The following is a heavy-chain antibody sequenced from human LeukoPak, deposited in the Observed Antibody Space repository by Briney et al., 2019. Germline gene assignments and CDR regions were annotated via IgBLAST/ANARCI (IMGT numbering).Heavy chain of an antibody. V-gene: IGHV4-38-2*02. CDR1: GYSISSGYY. Sequence: PSETLSLTCTVSGYSISSGYYWGWIRQPPGKGLEWIGSIYHSGSTYYNPSLKSRVTISVDTSKNQFSRKLSSVTAADTAVYYCARDQNFGYSRTLDYWGQGTLVTVSS. J-gene: IGHJ4*02. D-gene: IGHD3-22*01. CDR3: ARDQNFGYSRTLDY. CDR2: IYHSGST.